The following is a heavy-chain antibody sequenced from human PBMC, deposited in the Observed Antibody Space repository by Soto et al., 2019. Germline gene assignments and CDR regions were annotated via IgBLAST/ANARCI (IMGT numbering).Heavy chain of an antibody. V-gene: IGHV3-21*04. D-gene: IGHD6-19*01. CDR2: ISSSSSYT. Sequence: GALRLSCAAPGFTFSSYSMNWVRQAPGKGLEWVSSISSSSSYTYYADSVKGRFTISRDSSKNTLYLQMNSLRAEDTAVYYCAKERSSGWSFDYWGQGTLVTVSS. CDR3: AKERSSGWSFDY. CDR1: GFTFSSYS. J-gene: IGHJ4*02.